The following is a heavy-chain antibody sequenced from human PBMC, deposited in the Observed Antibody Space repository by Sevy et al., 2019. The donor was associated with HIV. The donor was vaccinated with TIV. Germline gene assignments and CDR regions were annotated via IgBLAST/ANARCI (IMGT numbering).Heavy chain of an antibody. J-gene: IGHJ4*02. Sequence: SETLSLTCAVFGGSFNDYSWTWIRQPPRKGLEWIGEINHSGNTNYNPSLKTRVTISVDRSKNQFSLELRSVTAADTAVYYCATVRLRSFDRVSSSPQFDSWGQGTLVTVSS. CDR3: ATVRLRSFDRVSSSPQFDS. V-gene: IGHV4-34*01. D-gene: IGHD3-9*01. CDR2: INHSGNT. CDR1: GGSFNDYS.